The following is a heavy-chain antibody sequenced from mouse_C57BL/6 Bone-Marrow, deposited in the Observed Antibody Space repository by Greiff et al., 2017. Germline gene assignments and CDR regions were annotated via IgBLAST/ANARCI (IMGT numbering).Heavy chain of an antibody. CDR2: IYPRSGNT. J-gene: IGHJ2*01. CDR3: ARLGSNLFDY. D-gene: IGHD2-5*01. Sequence: VQLQQSGAELARPGASVKLSCKASGYTFTSYGISWVKQRTGQGLEWIGEIYPRSGNTYYNDKFKGKATLTADKSSSTAYMELRSLTSEDSAVXFCARLGSNLFDYWGQGTTLTVSS. CDR1: GYTFTSYG. V-gene: IGHV1-81*01.